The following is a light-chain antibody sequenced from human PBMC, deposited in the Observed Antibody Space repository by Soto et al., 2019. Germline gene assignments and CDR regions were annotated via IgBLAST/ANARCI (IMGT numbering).Light chain of an antibody. CDR1: QSVGDY. CDR2: DAS. CDR3: QQREESPRA. Sequence: IVLTQSPATLSLSPGERATLSCRASQSVGDYLGWYQQKPGQAPRLLIYDASQRATGVPARFSASGSGKDFTFPISSLEPEDFAIYYCQQREESPRAFGGGTKVEFK. J-gene: IGKJ4*01. V-gene: IGKV3-11*01.